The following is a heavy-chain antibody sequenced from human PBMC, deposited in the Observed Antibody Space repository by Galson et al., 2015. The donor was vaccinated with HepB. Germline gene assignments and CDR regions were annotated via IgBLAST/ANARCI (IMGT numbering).Heavy chain of an antibody. V-gene: IGHV4-61*09. J-gene: IGHJ6*03. CDR2: IYTSRST. D-gene: IGHD1-26*01. CDR3: ARGKVGGNYYYYMDV. Sequence: TLSLTCTVSGGSISSGSYYWSWIRQPAGKGLEWIGHIYTSRSTNYNPSLKSRVTMSVDTSKNQFSLKLSSVTAADTAVYYCARGKVGGNYYYYMDVWGQGTTVTVSS. CDR1: GGSISSGSYY.